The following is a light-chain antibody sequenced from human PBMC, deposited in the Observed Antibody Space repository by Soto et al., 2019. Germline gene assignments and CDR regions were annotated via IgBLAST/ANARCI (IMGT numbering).Light chain of an antibody. CDR3: ISYTSSSTLV. V-gene: IGLV2-14*01. Sequence: QSLLTQPASVSGSPGQSITISCTGTSSDVGGYDYVSWYQQHPGKAPKLMIYDVSNRPSGVSNRFSGSKSGNTASLTISGLQAEDEADYYCISYTSSSTLVFGGGTKVTVL. CDR1: SSDVGGYDY. J-gene: IGLJ2*01. CDR2: DVS.